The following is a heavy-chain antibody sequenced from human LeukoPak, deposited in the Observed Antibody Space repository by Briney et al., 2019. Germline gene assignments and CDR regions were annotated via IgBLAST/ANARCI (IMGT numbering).Heavy chain of an antibody. Sequence: GASVKVSCKASGGTFSSYAISWVRQAPGQGLEWMGGIIPIFGTANYAQKFQGRVTITADESTSTAYMELSSLRSEDTAVYYCATGTTGYSGYDFDYWGQGTLVTVSS. CDR1: GGTFSSYA. CDR3: ATGTTGYSGYDFDY. CDR2: IIPIFGTA. D-gene: IGHD5-12*01. J-gene: IGHJ4*02. V-gene: IGHV1-69*13.